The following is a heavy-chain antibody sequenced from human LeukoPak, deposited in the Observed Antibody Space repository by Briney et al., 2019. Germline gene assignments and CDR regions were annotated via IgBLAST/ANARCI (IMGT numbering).Heavy chain of an antibody. V-gene: IGHV4-61*01. CDR3: ARQGDSGWYYFDY. Sequence: SETLSLTCTVSGGSVSSGSYYWSWIRQPPGKGLEWIGYIYYSGSTNYNPSLKSRVTISVDTSKNQFSLKLSSVTAADTAAYYCARQGDSGWYYFDYWGQGTLVTVSS. D-gene: IGHD6-19*01. J-gene: IGHJ4*02. CDR1: GGSVSSGSYY. CDR2: IYYSGST.